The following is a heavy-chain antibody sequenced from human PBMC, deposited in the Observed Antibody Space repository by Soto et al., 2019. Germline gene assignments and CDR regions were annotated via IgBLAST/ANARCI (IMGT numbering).Heavy chain of an antibody. CDR3: AKDRYCSATSCQDFGS. V-gene: IGHV3-23*01. CDR1: GFTVTSYA. CDR2: LSGSGIGK. J-gene: IGHJ4*02. Sequence: GGSLRLSCAASGFTVTSYALRWLRQAPGKGLEWVSVLSGSGIGKEYADSVKGRFTISRDNSRNTLYLQMTGLRVEDTAVYYCAKDRYCSATSCQDFGSWGQGT. D-gene: IGHD2-2*01.